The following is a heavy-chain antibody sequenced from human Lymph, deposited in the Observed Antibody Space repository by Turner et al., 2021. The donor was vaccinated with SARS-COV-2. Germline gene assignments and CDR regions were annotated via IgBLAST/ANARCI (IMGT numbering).Heavy chain of an antibody. CDR3: ARETVNNWVDP. J-gene: IGHJ5*02. CDR2: IYYRGST. CDR1: GGSMNSTY. D-gene: IGHD2-21*02. Sequence: QVQLQESGPRLAKPLETLSLTCTVSGGSMNSTYWSWIRQPPGRRLEWIGYIYYRGSTNYNPSLKSRVTISVDTSKNQFSLKLTSVTAADTAIYYCARETVNNWVDPWGQGILVTVSS. V-gene: IGHV4-59*01.